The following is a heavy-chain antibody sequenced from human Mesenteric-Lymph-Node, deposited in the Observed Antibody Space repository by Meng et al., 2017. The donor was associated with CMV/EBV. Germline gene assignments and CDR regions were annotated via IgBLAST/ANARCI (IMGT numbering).Heavy chain of an antibody. CDR2: INHDGSHT. Sequence: GGSLRLSCAASGFDYGAYWMHWARQAPGKGPVGVSRINHDGSHTWYADSVKGRFTISKDNTKNTLYLQMNSLRVEDTAVYYCVREEGVVASRGNRFDPWGPGTLVTVSS. D-gene: IGHD3-3*01. CDR3: VREEGVVASRGNRFDP. J-gene: IGHJ5*02. V-gene: IGHV3-74*01. CDR1: GFDYGAYW.